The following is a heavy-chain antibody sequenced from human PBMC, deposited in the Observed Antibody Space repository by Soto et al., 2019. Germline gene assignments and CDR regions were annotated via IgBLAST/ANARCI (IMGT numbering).Heavy chain of an antibody. V-gene: IGHV3-23*01. Sequence: EVQLLESGGGLVLPGGSLRLSCAASGFTFSSYAMSWVRQAPGKGLEWVSAISGSGGSTYYADSVKGRFTISRDNSKNTLYLQMNSLRAEDTAVYYCAKVPANYYGSGSWFDYWGQGTLVTVSS. J-gene: IGHJ4*02. CDR2: ISGSGGST. CDR3: AKVPANYYGSGSWFDY. D-gene: IGHD3-10*01. CDR1: GFTFSSYA.